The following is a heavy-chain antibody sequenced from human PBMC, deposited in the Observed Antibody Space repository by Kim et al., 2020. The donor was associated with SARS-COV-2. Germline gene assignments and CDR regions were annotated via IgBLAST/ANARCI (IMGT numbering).Heavy chain of an antibody. CDR2: IGHTNSIT. CDR3: AKEGCVRSKCYRFWSDP. Sequence: GGSLRLSCAASGFDFSSYAMNWLRQAPGKGLEWVSTIGHTNSITSYGDSVKGRFTISRDNSKNTVYLQMNSLTAEDTAIYYCAKEGCVRSKCYRFWSDPWGQGTLVTVSS. CDR1: GFDFSSYA. V-gene: IGHV3-23*02. J-gene: IGHJ5*02. D-gene: IGHD2-15*01.